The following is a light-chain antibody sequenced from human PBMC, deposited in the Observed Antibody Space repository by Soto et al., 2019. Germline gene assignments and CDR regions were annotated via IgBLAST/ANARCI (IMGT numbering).Light chain of an antibody. CDR2: EVS. J-gene: IGLJ1*01. Sequence: QSGLTQPPSVSGSPGQAITISCTGTSSDVGGYNYVSWYQQHPGKAPKLMIYEVSNRPSGVSNRFSGSKSGNTASLTISGLQAEVEADYYCSSYTSGSYYVFGTGIRVTV. V-gene: IGLV2-14*01. CDR1: SSDVGGYNY. CDR3: SSYTSGSYYV.